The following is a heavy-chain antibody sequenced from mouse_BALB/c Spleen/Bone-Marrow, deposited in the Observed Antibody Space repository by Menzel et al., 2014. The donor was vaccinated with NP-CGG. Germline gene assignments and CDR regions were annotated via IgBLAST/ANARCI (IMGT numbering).Heavy chain of an antibody. D-gene: IGHD1-2*01. V-gene: IGHV1-80*01. CDR1: GYAFSAHW. Sequence: VQLQQSGAELVRPGSSVKISCKASGYAFSAHWMNWVKQRPGQGLEWIGQIYPGDGDTNYNGKFKGKATLTVDRSSSTKCMQLSSLTSEDSAVYFSTRSTAAFDYWGQGTTLTVSS. CDR3: TRSTAAFDY. CDR2: IYPGDGDT. J-gene: IGHJ2*01.